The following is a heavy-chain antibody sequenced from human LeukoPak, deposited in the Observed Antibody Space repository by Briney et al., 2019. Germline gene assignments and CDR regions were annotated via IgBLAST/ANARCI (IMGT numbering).Heavy chain of an antibody. D-gene: IGHD6-19*01. CDR2: IYPSDSDT. V-gene: IGHV5-51*01. J-gene: IGHJ4*02. CDR1: EYDYSSYL. CDR3: GRLGSGCYEHDC. Sequence: GESLMIFWTSTEYDYSSYLPVCLGQIPGKGLEWVGIIYPSDSDTRYSPSFQGQVTISVDKSITTAYLQWISLEMLYTARKYLGRLGSGCYEHDCWGEGTLVTVSS.